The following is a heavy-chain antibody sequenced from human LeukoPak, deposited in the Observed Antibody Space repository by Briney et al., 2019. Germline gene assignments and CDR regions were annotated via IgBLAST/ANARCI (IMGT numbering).Heavy chain of an antibody. CDR2: ISYDGSNK. Sequence: GRSLRLSCAASGFTFSSYGMHWVRQAPGKGLEWVAVISYDGSNKYYADSVKGRFTISRDNSKDTLYLQMNSLRADDTAVYYCAKVLSRTMVRGVTDYWGQGTLVTVSS. D-gene: IGHD3-10*01. CDR3: AKVLSRTMVRGVTDY. J-gene: IGHJ4*02. V-gene: IGHV3-30*18. CDR1: GFTFSSYG.